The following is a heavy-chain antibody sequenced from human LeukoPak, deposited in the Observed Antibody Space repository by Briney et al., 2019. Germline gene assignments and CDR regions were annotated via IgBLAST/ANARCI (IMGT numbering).Heavy chain of an antibody. CDR3: ARGQPYGDYNYFDP. Sequence: ASVKVSCKASGYTFIGYYMHWVRQAPGQGLEWMGRINPSTGGTNSAQKFQGRVTMTRDTSISTAYMELSRLTSDDTAIYYCARGQPYGDYNYFDPWGQGTLVTVPS. V-gene: IGHV1-2*06. CDR1: GYTFIGYY. CDR2: INPSTGGT. J-gene: IGHJ5*02. D-gene: IGHD4-17*01.